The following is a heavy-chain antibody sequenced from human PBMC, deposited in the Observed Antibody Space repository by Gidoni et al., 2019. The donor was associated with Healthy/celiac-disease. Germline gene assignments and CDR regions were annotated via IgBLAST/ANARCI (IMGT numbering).Heavy chain of an antibody. CDR3: ARVHHGNYYYYYYGMDV. Sequence: QVQLVQSGAEVKKPGSSVKVYCKASGGTFSSYTISWVRQAPGHGLEWMGRTIPILGIANYAQKFQGIVTITADKSTSTAYMELSSLRSEDTAVYYCARVHHGNYYYYYYGMDVWGQGTTVTVSS. CDR1: GGTFSSYT. D-gene: IGHD2-21*01. V-gene: IGHV1-69*02. J-gene: IGHJ6*02. CDR2: TIPILGIA.